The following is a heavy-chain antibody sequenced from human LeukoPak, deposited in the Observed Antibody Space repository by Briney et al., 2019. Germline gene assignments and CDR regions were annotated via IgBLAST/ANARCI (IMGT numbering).Heavy chain of an antibody. V-gene: IGHV3-11*04. D-gene: IGHD2-15*01. CDR1: GFTFSDYY. CDR3: ARGWLIAAYYFDY. J-gene: IGHJ4*02. CDR2: ISSSGSTI. Sequence: GGSLRLSCAASGFTFSDYYMSWIRQAPGKGLEWVSYISSSGSTIYYADSVKGRFTISRDNAKSSLYLQMNSLRAEDTAVYYCARGWLIAAYYFDYWGQGTLVTVSS.